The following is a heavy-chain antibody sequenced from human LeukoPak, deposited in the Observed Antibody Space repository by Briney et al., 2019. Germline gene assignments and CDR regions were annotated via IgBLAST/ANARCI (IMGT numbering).Heavy chain of an antibody. J-gene: IGHJ5*02. Sequence: GESLKISCKGSGYSFTFYWIGWVRQMPGKGLEWMGIIYPGDSDTRYSPSFQGQVTISANKSISTAYLQWSSLKASDTAMYYCATPLDTAMVSAWGQGTLVTVSS. CDR1: GYSFTFYW. V-gene: IGHV5-51*01. CDR2: IYPGDSDT. CDR3: ATPLDTAMVSA. D-gene: IGHD5-18*01.